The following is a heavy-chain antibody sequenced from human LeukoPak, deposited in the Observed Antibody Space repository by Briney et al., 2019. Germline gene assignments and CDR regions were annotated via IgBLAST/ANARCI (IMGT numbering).Heavy chain of an antibody. V-gene: IGHV1-46*01. D-gene: IGHD3-3*01. J-gene: IGHJ5*02. Sequence: ASVKVSCKASGYTFTSYYMHWVRQAPGQGLEWMGIINPSGGSTSYAQKFQGRVTMTRNTSISTAYMELSSLRSEDTAVYYCARGNNRITIFGVVIMNWFDPWGQGTLVTVSS. CDR3: ARGNNRITIFGVVIMNWFDP. CDR2: INPSGGST. CDR1: GYTFTSYY.